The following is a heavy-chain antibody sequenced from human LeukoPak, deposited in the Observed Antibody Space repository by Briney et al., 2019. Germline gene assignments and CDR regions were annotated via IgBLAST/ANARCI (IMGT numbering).Heavy chain of an antibody. CDR1: EFSFNSYA. CDR3: SSAHFRDY. Sequence: PGGSLRLSCAVSEFSFNSYAMTWVRQPPGKGLEWVSAISGRGTTTYYADSVKGRFTISRDKSKNTLYLQMNSLRAEDTAIYYCSSAHFRDYWGRGTLVTVSS. J-gene: IGHJ4*02. CDR2: ISGRGTTT. V-gene: IGHV3-23*01. D-gene: IGHD2/OR15-2a*01.